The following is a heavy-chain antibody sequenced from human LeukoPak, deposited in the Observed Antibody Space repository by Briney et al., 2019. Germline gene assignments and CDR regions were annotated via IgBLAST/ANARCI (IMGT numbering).Heavy chain of an antibody. J-gene: IGHJ4*02. D-gene: IGHD4-23*01. V-gene: IGHV1-46*01. CDR3: ARGRLSTVVSPPWD. Sequence: RASVNVSCKAFGYTFISYNMNWVRQAPGLGLEWMGIINPSGGSTSYAQKFQGRVTMTMDTSTSTVYMELSSLRSEDTAVYYCARGRLSTVVSPPWDWGQGTLVTVSS. CDR2: INPSGGST. CDR1: GYTFISYN.